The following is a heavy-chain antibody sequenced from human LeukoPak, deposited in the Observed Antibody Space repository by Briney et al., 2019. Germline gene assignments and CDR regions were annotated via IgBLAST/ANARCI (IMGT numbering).Heavy chain of an antibody. J-gene: IGHJ6*02. D-gene: IGHD4-17*01. V-gene: IGHV3-30*18. CDR3: AKDLVDYGDYAAGGYYYGMDV. Sequence: GGSLRLSCAASGFTFSSYGMHWVRQAPGKGLEWVAVISYDGSNKYYADSVKGRFTISRDNSKNTLYLQMNSLRAEDTAVYYCAKDLVDYGDYAAGGYYYGMDVRGQGTTVTVSS. CDR2: ISYDGSNK. CDR1: GFTFSSYG.